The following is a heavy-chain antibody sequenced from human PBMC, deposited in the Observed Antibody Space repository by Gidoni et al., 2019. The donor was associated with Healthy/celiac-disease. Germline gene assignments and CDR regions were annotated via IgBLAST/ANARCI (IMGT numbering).Heavy chain of an antibody. CDR2: IYWNDDK. Sequence: QITLKESGPTLVKPTQTLTLTCTFSGFSLSTSGVGVGWIRQPPGKALEWLALIYWNDDKRYSPSLKSRLTITKDTSKNQVVLTMTNMDPVDTATYYCAHYNYCSSTSCYLITIFGNQGGFDYWGQGTLVTVSS. D-gene: IGHD2-2*01. CDR3: AHYNYCSSTSCYLITIFGNQGGFDY. V-gene: IGHV2-5*01. J-gene: IGHJ4*02. CDR1: GFSLSTSGVG.